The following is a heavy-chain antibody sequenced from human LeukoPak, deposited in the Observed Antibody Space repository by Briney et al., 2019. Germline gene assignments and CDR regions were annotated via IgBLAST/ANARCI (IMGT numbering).Heavy chain of an antibody. CDR1: GGSISSSSYY. J-gene: IGHJ4*02. CDR2: INHSGST. V-gene: IGHV4-39*07. D-gene: IGHD4-17*01. CDR3: ARGHTGYGDYFVY. Sequence: SETLSLTCTVSGGSISSSSYYWGWIRQPPGKGLEWIGEINHSGSTNYNPSLKSRVTISVDTSKNQFSLKLSSVTAADTAVYYCARGHTGYGDYFVYWGQGTLVTVSS.